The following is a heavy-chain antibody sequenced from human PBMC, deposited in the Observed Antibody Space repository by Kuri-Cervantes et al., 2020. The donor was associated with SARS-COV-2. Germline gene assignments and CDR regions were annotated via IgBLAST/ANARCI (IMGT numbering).Heavy chain of an antibody. V-gene: IGHV2-70*04. J-gene: IGHJ4*02. CDR2: IDWDDDK. CDR3: ARARSGFNHFDS. CDR1: GFSLSSSGVR. D-gene: IGHD6-19*01. Sequence: SGPTLVKPTQTLTLTCTLSGFSLSSSGVRVSWIRQPPGKALEWLARIDWDDDKFYNTSLKTRLTISKDTSRNQVVLTMTNMDPVDTATYYCARARSGFNHFDSWGQGYLVTDSS.